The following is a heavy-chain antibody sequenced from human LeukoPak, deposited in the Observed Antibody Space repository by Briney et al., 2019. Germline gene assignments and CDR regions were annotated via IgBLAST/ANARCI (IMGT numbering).Heavy chain of an antibody. Sequence: ASVKVSCKASGGTFSSYAIAWVRQAPGQGLEWMGMFTPIFGTANYAQKFQGGITITTDESTNIGYMELTSLRSEDTAMYYCARSQGGQPDYWGQGTLVTVSS. CDR3: ARSQGGQPDY. D-gene: IGHD2-2*01. CDR2: FTPIFGTA. J-gene: IGHJ4*02. V-gene: IGHV1-69*05. CDR1: GGTFSSYA.